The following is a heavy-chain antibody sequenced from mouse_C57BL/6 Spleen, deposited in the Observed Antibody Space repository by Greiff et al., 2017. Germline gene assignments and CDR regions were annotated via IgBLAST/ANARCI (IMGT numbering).Heavy chain of an antibody. V-gene: IGHV1-54*01. Sequence: VQLQQSGAELVRPGTSVKVSCKASGYAFTNYLIEWVKQRPGQGLEWIGVINPGSGGTNYNEKFKGKATLTADKSSSTAYMQLSSLTSEDSAVYFCARGSTTGYYFDYWGQGTTLTVSS. CDR3: ARGSTTGYYFDY. J-gene: IGHJ2*01. CDR1: GYAFTNYL. CDR2: INPGSGGT. D-gene: IGHD1-1*01.